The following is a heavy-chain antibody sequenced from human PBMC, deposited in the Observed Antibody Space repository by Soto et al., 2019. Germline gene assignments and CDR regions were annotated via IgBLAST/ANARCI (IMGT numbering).Heavy chain of an antibody. CDR1: GFTFSTSD. V-gene: IGHV3-23*01. J-gene: IGHJ6*02. CDR3: ARLKSNSYYNGMDV. CDR2: LRSSADST. Sequence: EVQLLESGGDLVQPGGSLRLSCAASGFTFSTSDMRWVRRAPGKGLEWVSSLRSSADSTYYADSVKGRFTTSRDNSKNTRYLQRNSRRAEYSAVYYCARLKSNSYYNGMDVWGQGTRVTVSS.